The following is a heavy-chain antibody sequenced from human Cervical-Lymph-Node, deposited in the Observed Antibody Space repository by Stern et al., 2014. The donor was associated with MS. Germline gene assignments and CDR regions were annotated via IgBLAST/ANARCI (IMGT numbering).Heavy chain of an antibody. Sequence: EEQLVESGGGLVQPGGSLRLSCAASGFTFSSSWMHWVRQAPGKGLVWVARLNTDGSITNHADSLKVRFTISRDNAKNSLYLQMNSLRAEDTAVYYCAREIGGRQGYWGQGTLVTVSS. V-gene: IGHV3-74*01. CDR2: LNTDGSIT. D-gene: IGHD2/OR15-2a*01. CDR1: GFTFSSSW. J-gene: IGHJ4*02. CDR3: AREIGGRQGY.